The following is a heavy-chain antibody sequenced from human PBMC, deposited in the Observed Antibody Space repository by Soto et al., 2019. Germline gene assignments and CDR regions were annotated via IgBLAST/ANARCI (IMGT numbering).Heavy chain of an antibody. V-gene: IGHV4-31*03. D-gene: IGHD4-17*01. Sequence: QVQLQESGPGLVKPSQTLSLTCTVSGGSISTGGYYWSWIRQHPGRGLEWIGYIYHSGMTFSNPSLLSRVAISLDTSENQFSLKLSSVTAADTAVYYCATVRWELHDAFDIWGHGTMVSVSS. CDR3: ATVRWELHDAFDI. CDR1: GGSISTGGYY. J-gene: IGHJ3*02. CDR2: IYHSGMT.